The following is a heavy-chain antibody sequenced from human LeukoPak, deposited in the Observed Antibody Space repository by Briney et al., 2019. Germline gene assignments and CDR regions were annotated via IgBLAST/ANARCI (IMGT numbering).Heavy chain of an antibody. CDR3: AKDLRYSSSWSSGWFDP. D-gene: IGHD6-13*01. CDR2: INPKSGGT. V-gene: IGHV1-2*02. J-gene: IGHJ5*02. CDR1: GYTFTDYY. Sequence: GASVKVSCKASGYTFTDYYLHWVRQAPGQGLQWMGWINPKSGGTSYAHMFQGRVTMTRDTFISTAYMELSRLRSDDTAVYYCAKDLRYSSSWSSGWFDPWGQGTLVTVSS.